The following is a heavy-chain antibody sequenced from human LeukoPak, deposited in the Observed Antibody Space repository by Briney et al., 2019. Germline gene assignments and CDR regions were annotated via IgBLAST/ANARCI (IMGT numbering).Heavy chain of an antibody. CDR1: GGSISSSSYY. V-gene: IGHV4-39*07. CDR3: AREGQQLVLLNWFDP. Sequence: SETLSLTCTVSGGSISSSSYYWGWIRQPPGKGLEWIGSIYYSGSTYYNPSLKSRVTISVDTSKNQFSLKLSSVTAADTAVYYCAREGQQLVLLNWFDPWGQGTLVTVSS. J-gene: IGHJ5*02. D-gene: IGHD6-13*01. CDR2: IYYSGST.